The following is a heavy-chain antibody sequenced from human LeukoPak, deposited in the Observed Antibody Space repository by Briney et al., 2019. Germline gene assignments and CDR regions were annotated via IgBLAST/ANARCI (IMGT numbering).Heavy chain of an antibody. J-gene: IGHJ5*02. V-gene: IGHV4-4*07. CDR3: ARDVVVVPAALWYNWFDP. CDR2: IYTSGST. D-gene: IGHD2-2*01. CDR1: GGSISSYY. Sequence: SETLSLTCTVSGGSISSYYWSWIRQPAGKGLEWIGRIYTSGSTNYNPSLKSRVTMSVDTSKNQFSLKLSSVTAADTAVYYCARDVVVVPAALWYNWFDPWGQGTLVTVSS.